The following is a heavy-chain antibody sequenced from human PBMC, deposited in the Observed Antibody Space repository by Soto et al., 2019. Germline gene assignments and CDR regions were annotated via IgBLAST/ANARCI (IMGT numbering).Heavy chain of an antibody. CDR1: GGSISSYY. CDR3: ARGPRYYYDSSGYISNWFDP. D-gene: IGHD3-22*01. CDR2: TYYSGST. J-gene: IGHJ5*02. V-gene: IGHV4-59*01. Sequence: SETLSLTCTVSGGSISSYYWSWIRQPPGKGLEWIGYTYYSGSTNYNPSLKSRVTISVDTSKNQFSLKLSSVTAADTAVYYCARGPRYYYDSSGYISNWFDPWGQGTLVTVS.